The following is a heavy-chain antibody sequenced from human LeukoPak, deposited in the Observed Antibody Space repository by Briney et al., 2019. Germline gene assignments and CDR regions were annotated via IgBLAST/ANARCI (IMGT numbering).Heavy chain of an antibody. CDR1: GGSITTYY. J-gene: IGHJ4*02. D-gene: IGHD3-3*01. Sequence: PSETLSLTCTVSGGSITTYYWSWIRQPPGKGLEWIGFIFYSGSTNYSPSLKSRVTISLNTSKTQFSLKLSSVTAADTAVYYCARGTFWSGYYHDYWGQGTLVTVSS. CDR2: IFYSGST. V-gene: IGHV4-59*01. CDR3: ARGTFWSGYYHDY.